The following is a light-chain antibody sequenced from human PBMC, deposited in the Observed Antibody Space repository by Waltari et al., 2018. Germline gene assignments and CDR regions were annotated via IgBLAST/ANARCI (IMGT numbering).Light chain of an antibody. Sequence: SGMASQGVGRTIAWYQPRPGQDPRLLIYDTSRRATGSPATFSGSGSGTDFSLTISRLEPEDLTGYYCQKYGTRPATFGLGTKVEVK. CDR3: QKYGTRPAT. CDR1: QGVGRT. CDR2: DTS. V-gene: IGKV3-20*01. J-gene: IGKJ1*01.